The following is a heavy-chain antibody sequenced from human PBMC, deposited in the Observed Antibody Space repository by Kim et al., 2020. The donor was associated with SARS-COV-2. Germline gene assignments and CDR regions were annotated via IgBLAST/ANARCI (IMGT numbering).Heavy chain of an antibody. CDR2: ISGSGGST. CDR3: ANGHLGPYGMDV. J-gene: IGHJ6*02. V-gene: IGHV3-23*01. Sequence: GGSLRLSCAASGFTFSSYAMSWVRQAPGKGLEWVSAISGSGGSTYYADSVKGRFTISRDNSKNTLYLQMNSLRAEDTAVYYFANGHLGPYGMDVWGQGTTVTVSS. CDR1: GFTFSSYA.